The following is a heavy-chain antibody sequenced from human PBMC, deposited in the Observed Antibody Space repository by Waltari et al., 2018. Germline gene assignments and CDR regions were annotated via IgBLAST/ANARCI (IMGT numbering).Heavy chain of an antibody. CDR3: ANEPLARYYGMDV. J-gene: IGHJ6*02. CDR1: GFTFSSYA. Sequence: EVQLLESGGGLVQPGGSLRLSCAASGFTFSSYAMSWVRPAPGKGLEWVSAISGSGGSTYYADSVKGRFTISRDNSKNTLYLQMHSLRAEDTAVYYCANEPLARYYGMDVWGQGTTVTVSS. CDR2: ISGSGGST. V-gene: IGHV3-23*01.